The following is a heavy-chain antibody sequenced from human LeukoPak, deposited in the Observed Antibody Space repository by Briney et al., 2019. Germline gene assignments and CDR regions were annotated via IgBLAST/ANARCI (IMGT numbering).Heavy chain of an antibody. CDR2: IYYSGST. CDR1: GGSISSYY. D-gene: IGHD3-3*01. CDR3: AREKESDFWSGYYWPTNPQTGFDY. V-gene: IGHV4-59*12. Sequence: SETLSLTCTVSGGSISSYYWSWIRQPPGKGLEWIGYIYYSGSTNYNPSLKSRVTMSVDTSKNQFSLKLSSVTAADTAVYYCAREKESDFWSGYYWPTNPQTGFDYWGQGTLVTVSS. J-gene: IGHJ4*02.